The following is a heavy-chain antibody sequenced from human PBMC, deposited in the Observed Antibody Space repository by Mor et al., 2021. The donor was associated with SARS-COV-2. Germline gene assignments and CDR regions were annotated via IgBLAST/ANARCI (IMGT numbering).Heavy chain of an antibody. Sequence: SGISNSGSSIYYADSVKGRFSISRDNPKNTLYLQMNSLRAEDTAVYYCAKVRAVYGDYDYWGQGTLVTV. CDR2: ISNSGSSI. J-gene: IGHJ4*02. D-gene: IGHD4-17*01. CDR3: AKVRAVYGDYDY. V-gene: IGHV3-23*01.